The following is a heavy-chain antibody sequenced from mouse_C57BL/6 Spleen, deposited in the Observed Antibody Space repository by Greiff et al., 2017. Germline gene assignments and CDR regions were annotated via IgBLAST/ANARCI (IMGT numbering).Heavy chain of an antibody. V-gene: IGHV1-22*01. CDR1: GYTFTDYN. CDR3: ALITTVVAPY. CDR2: INPNNGGT. D-gene: IGHD1-1*01. Sequence: EVQLQQSGPELVKPGASVKMSCKASGYTFTDYNMHWVKQSHGKSLEWIGYINPNNGGTSYNQKFKGKATLTVNKSSSTAYMELRSLTSEDSAVYYCALITTVVAPYWGQGTTLTVSS. J-gene: IGHJ2*01.